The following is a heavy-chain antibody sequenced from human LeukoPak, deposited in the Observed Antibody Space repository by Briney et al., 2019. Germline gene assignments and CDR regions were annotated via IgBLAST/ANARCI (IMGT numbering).Heavy chain of an antibody. V-gene: IGHV4-59*01. CDR1: GGSISSYY. CDR2: IYYSGST. J-gene: IGHJ5*02. D-gene: IGHD2-2*01. CDR3: ARASLCSSTSCYSGDWFDP. Sequence: SETLSLTCTASGGSISSYYWSWIRQPPGKGLEWIGYIYYSGSTNYNPSLKSRATISVDTSKNQFSLKLSSVTAADTAVYYCARASLCSSTSCYSGDWFDPWGQGTLVTVSS.